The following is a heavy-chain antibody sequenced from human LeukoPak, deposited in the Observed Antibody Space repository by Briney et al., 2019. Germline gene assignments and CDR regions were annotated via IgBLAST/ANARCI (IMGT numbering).Heavy chain of an antibody. V-gene: IGHV3-74*01. CDR3: AREKLDTRGYVDY. J-gene: IGHJ4*02. CDR1: GLTFSSHW. D-gene: IGHD3-22*01. Sequence: GGSLRLSCAASGLTFSSHWMHWVRQAPGKGLVWVSRITNDGSSTTYADSVKGRFTISRDNAKNMLYLQVNSLRAEDTAVYYCAREKLDTRGYVDYWGQGTLVTVSS. CDR2: ITNDGSST.